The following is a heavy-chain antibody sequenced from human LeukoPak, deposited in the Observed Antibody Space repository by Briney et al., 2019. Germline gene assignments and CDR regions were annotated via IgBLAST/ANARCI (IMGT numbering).Heavy chain of an antibody. Sequence: PGGSLRLSCAASGFTFSTNGMHWVRQAPGKGLEWVSYISSGGSTIYYADSVKGRFTISRDNAKNSLYLQMNSLRAEDTAVYYCARDDIVVVPAAHTHYYYYGMDVWGQGTTVTVSS. D-gene: IGHD2-2*01. CDR3: ARDDIVVVPAAHTHYYYYGMDV. CDR2: ISSGGSTI. CDR1: GFTFSTNG. J-gene: IGHJ6*02. V-gene: IGHV3-48*04.